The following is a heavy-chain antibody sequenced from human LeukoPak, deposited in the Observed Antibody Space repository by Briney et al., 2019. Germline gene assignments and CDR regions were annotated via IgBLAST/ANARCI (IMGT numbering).Heavy chain of an antibody. Sequence: SETLSLTCTVSGGSISSSTYYWGWIRQPPGKEMEWIGNVYKSGSTYYKTYLKSRVTISVDTSKNQFSLKLSSVTAADTAVYYCARHPRGLAVAGYYFDYWGQGTLVTVSS. CDR2: VYKSGST. J-gene: IGHJ4*02. CDR3: ARHPRGLAVAGYYFDY. D-gene: IGHD6-19*01. CDR1: GGSISSSTYY. V-gene: IGHV4-39*01.